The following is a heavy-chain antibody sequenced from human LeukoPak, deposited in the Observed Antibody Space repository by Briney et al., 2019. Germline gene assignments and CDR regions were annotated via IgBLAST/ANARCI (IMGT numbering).Heavy chain of an antibody. CDR3: ARGLYYDFWSGRASDMDV. J-gene: IGHJ6*03. CDR2: MNPNSGNT. Sequence: ASVKVSCKASGYTFTSYDINWVRQATGQGLEWMGWMNPNSGNTGYAQKFQGRVTITRNTSISTAYMELSSLRSEDTAVYYCARGLYYDFWSGRASDMDVWGKGTTVTVSS. CDR1: GYTFTSYD. D-gene: IGHD3-3*01. V-gene: IGHV1-8*03.